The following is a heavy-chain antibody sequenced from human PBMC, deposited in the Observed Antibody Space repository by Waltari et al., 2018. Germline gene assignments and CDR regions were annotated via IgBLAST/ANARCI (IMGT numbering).Heavy chain of an antibody. CDR2: IKTDGSAQ. D-gene: IGHD6-19*01. V-gene: IGHV3-7*01. J-gene: IGHJ4*02. CDR3: ARDPGWGALDY. CDR1: EFSFSTSW. Sequence: VQLVESGGGLVQPGGSLRLSCVASEFSFSTSWMSGVRQAPGKGLEWVAIIKTDGSAQDYVYYVKGRFSISRDNAKRSLYLQMNSLRVEDTAVYYCARDPGWGALDYWGQGTLVTVSS.